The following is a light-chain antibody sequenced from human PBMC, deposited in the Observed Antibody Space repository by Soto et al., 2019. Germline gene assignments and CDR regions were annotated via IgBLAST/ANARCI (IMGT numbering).Light chain of an antibody. CDR3: SSYAGSNNYV. CDR2: EVA. V-gene: IGLV2-8*01. Sequence: QSVLTQPRSVSGSPGQSVTISCTGTSSDVGGYNYVSWYQQHPGKAPKLIIYEVAIRASGVPDRFSGSKSGNTASLTVSGLQAEDEADYYCSSYAGSNNYVFGTGTKVTVL. J-gene: IGLJ1*01. CDR1: SSDVGGYNY.